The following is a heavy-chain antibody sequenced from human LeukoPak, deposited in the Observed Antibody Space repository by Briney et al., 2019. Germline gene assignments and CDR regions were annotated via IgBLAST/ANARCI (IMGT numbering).Heavy chain of an antibody. D-gene: IGHD4-17*01. Sequence: PGGSLRLSCAASGFTFSSYAMNWVRQAPGKGLEWVSTVSGSGGSTLYADSVKGRFTISRDNSKDTLYLQMNSLRAEDTAVYYCAKRTTVTLYYFDYWGQGTLVTVSS. CDR1: GFTFSSYA. CDR2: VSGSGGST. CDR3: AKRTTVTLYYFDY. J-gene: IGHJ4*02. V-gene: IGHV3-23*01.